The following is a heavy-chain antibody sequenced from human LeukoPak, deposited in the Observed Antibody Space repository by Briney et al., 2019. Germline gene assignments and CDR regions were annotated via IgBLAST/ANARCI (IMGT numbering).Heavy chain of an antibody. Sequence: SETLSLTCSVSGDSVSRSDSYWDWIRQPPGKGLEWIGPIYYSGRTYYSLSLKSRVTMSVDPSNNQLSLNLRSVTAADTAVYYCARRRYYDGSGYLEWGQGTLLSVSS. J-gene: IGHJ1*01. V-gene: IGHV4-39*01. CDR2: IYYSGRT. D-gene: IGHD3-22*01. CDR1: GDSVSRSDSY. CDR3: ARRRYYDGSGYLE.